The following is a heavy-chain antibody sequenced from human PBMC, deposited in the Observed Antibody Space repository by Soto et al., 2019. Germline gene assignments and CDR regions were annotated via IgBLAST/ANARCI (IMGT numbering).Heavy chain of an antibody. CDR2: IYYSGST. D-gene: IGHD3-3*01. V-gene: IGHV4-59*01. CDR3: ARVPYYDFWSGYYTGGNWFDP. CDR1: GGSISSYY. Sequence: QVQLQESGPGLVKPSETLSLTCTVSGGSISSYYWSWIRQPPGKGLEWIGYIYYSGSTNYNPSLKRRVTISVDTSKNQFSLKLSSVTAADTAVYYCARVPYYDFWSGYYTGGNWFDPWGQGTLVTVSS. J-gene: IGHJ5*02.